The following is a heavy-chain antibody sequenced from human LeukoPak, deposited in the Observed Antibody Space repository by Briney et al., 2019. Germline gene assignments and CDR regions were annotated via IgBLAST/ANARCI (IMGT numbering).Heavy chain of an antibody. CDR1: GGSISSSSYY. Sequence: PSETLSLTCTVSGGSISSSSYYWGWIRQPPGQGLEWIGSIYYSGSTYYNPSLKSRVTISVDTSKNQFSLKLSSVTAADTAVYYCARRLEFFYWGQGTLVTVSS. D-gene: IGHD3-16*01. CDR3: ARRLEFFY. V-gene: IGHV4-39*01. CDR2: IYYSGST. J-gene: IGHJ4*02.